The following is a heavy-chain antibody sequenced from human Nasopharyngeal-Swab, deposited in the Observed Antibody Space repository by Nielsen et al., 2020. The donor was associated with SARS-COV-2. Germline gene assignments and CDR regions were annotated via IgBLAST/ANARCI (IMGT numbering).Heavy chain of an antibody. Sequence: GESLKISCAASGSTFRSYSMNWVRQAPGKGLEWVSSIGSSSTYIYYADSVKGRFTISRDNAKNSLYLQMNSLRAEDTAVYYCARESLAAFDIWGQGTMVTVSS. CDR1: GSTFRSYS. V-gene: IGHV3-21*01. CDR3: ARESLAAFDI. CDR2: IGSSSTYI. J-gene: IGHJ3*02. D-gene: IGHD3-16*01.